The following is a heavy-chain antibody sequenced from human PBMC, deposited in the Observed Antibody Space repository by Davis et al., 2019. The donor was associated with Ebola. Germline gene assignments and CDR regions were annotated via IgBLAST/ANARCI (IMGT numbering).Heavy chain of an antibody. J-gene: IGHJ6*02. CDR3: ARDNGGSSPHYYYYYYGMDV. D-gene: IGHD6-6*01. V-gene: IGHV1-2*02. Sequence: AASVKVSCKASGYTFTGYYMHWVRQAPGQGLEWMGWINPNSGGTNYAQKLQGRVTMTTDTSTSTAYMELRSLRSDDTAVYYCARDNGGSSPHYYYYYYGMDVWGQGTTVTVSS. CDR1: GYTFTGYY. CDR2: INPNSGGT.